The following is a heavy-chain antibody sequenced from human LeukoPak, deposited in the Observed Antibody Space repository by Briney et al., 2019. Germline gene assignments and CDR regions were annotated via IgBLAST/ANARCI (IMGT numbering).Heavy chain of an antibody. Sequence: PSETLSLTCAVYGGSFSGYYWSWIRQPPGKGLEWIGEINHSGSTNYNPSLKSRVTISVDTSKNQFSLKLSSVTAADTAVYYCARGPYVAGLWGQGTLVTVSS. CDR2: INHSGST. J-gene: IGHJ4*02. D-gene: IGHD6-19*01. CDR1: GGSFSGYY. V-gene: IGHV4-34*01. CDR3: ARGPYVAGL.